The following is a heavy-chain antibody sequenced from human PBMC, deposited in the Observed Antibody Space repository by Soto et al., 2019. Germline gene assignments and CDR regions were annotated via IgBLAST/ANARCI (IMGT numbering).Heavy chain of an antibody. CDR2: IYHSGST. CDR3: ARRQTIPYYHTSGYPNYNFYGLDV. J-gene: IGHJ6*02. CDR1: GGSISSSNW. V-gene: IGHV4-4*02. Sequence: SETLSLTCAVSGGSISSSNWWSWVRQPPGKGLEWIGEIYHSGSTNYNPSLKSRVTISVDKSKNQFSLKLSSVTAADTAVYYCARRQTIPYYHTSGYPNYNFYGLDVWGQGTTVTVSS. D-gene: IGHD3-22*01.